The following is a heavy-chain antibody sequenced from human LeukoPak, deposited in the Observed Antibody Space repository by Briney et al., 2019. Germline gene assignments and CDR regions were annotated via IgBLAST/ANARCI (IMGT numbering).Heavy chain of an antibody. D-gene: IGHD3-22*01. CDR1: GYTFTSHD. CDR2: MNPNSGNT. CDR3: ARGPRYGYYDSSD. Sequence: ASVMVSCKASGYTFTSHDINWVRQATGQGLEWMGWMNPNSGNTGYAQKFQGRVTMTRNTSISTAYMELSSLRSEDTAVYYCARGPRYGYYDSSDWGQGTLVTVSS. J-gene: IGHJ4*02. V-gene: IGHV1-8*01.